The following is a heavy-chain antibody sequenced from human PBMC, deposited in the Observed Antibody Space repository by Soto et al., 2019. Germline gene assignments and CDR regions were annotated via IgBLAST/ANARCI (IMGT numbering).Heavy chain of an antibody. Sequence: GGSLRLSCAASGFTFSSYVMSWVRQAPGKGLEWVSAISGSGAGTYYVDSVKGRFTISRDNSKNTLDLQMNSLRAEDTADYYSAKGSRESRPYYFDSWGGGTLVTVSS. CDR3: AKGSRESRPYYFDS. CDR1: GFTFSSYV. J-gene: IGHJ4*02. V-gene: IGHV3-23*01. CDR2: ISGSGAGT. D-gene: IGHD3-10*01.